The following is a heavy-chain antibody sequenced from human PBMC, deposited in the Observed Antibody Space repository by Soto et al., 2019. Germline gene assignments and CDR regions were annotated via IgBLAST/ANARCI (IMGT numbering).Heavy chain of an antibody. CDR3: ARQAGMSTWFDP. V-gene: IGHV5-10-1*01. CDR1: GYTFTTYW. Sequence: PGESLKISCNASGYTFTTYWISWVRQMPGKGLEWMGRVDPSDSYTDYSPSFQGHVTISADTSITTAYLQWNSLQASDSAIYYCARQAGMSTWFDPWGQGTLVTVSS. D-gene: IGHD1-20*01. J-gene: IGHJ5*02. CDR2: VDPSDSYT.